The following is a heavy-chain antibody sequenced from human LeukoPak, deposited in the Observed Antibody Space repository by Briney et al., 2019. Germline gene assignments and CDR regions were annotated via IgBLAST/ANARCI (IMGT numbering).Heavy chain of an antibody. Sequence: GGSLRLSCAASGFTVSSNYMSWVRQAPGKGLEWVSVIYSGGSTYYADSVKGRFTISRDNSKNTLYLQMNGLRAEDTAVYYCARGVGPRGVDWFDPWGQGTLVTVSS. D-gene: IGHD2-15*01. CDR2: IYSGGST. J-gene: IGHJ5*02. CDR1: GFTVSSNY. CDR3: ARGVGPRGVDWFDP. V-gene: IGHV3-53*01.